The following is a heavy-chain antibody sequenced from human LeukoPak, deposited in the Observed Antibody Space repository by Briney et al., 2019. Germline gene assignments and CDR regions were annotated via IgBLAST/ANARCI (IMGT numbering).Heavy chain of an antibody. D-gene: IGHD3-22*01. J-gene: IGHJ2*01. CDR1: GYSFTSYW. V-gene: IGHV5-51*03. CDR2: IYPGDSDT. Sequence: GESLKISCKGSGYSFTSYWIGWVRQMPGKGLEWMGIIYPGDSDTRYSPSFQGQVTISADKSISTAYQQWSSLKASDTAMYYCARPRYYYDSSGPSYWYFDLWGRGTLVTVSS. CDR3: ARPRYYYDSSGPSYWYFDL.